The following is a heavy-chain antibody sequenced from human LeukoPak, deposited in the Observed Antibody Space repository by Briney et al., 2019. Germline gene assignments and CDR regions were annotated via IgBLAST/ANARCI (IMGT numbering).Heavy chain of an antibody. CDR1: GDSITNSNFY. J-gene: IGHJ4*02. CDR2: IFHSGST. D-gene: IGHD3-9*01. V-gene: IGHV4-39*01. CDR3: AGRGIVTGYFDF. Sequence: SEPLSLTCTVSGDSITNSNFYWGWIRQSPGKGLEWIGSIFHSGSTNYNPSLKSRVTISVDTSKNQFYLRVRSVTAVETALYYCAGRGIVTGYFDFWGRGTLVTVSS.